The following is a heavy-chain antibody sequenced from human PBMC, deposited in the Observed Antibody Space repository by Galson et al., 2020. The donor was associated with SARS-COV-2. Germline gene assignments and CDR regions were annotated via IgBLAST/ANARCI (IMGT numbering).Heavy chain of an antibody. Sequence: GGSLRLSCAASGFTFSSYSMNWVRQAPGKGLEWVSSISSSSSYIYYADSVNGRFTISRDNAKNSLYLQMNSLRAEDTAVYYCARQDSSGWYCYGYWGQGTLVTVSS. CDR2: ISSSSSYI. J-gene: IGHJ4*02. V-gene: IGHV3-21*01. CDR1: GFTFSSYS. CDR3: ARQDSSGWYCYGY. D-gene: IGHD6-19*01.